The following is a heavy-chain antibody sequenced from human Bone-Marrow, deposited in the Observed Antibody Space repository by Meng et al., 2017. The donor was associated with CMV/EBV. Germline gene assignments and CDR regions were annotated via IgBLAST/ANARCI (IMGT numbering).Heavy chain of an antibody. J-gene: IGHJ4*02. CDR1: GFTFSSYS. CDR2: ISSSSSYI. Sequence: GESLKISCAASGFTFSSYSMNWVRQAPGKGLEWVSSISSSSSYIYYADSVKGRFTISRDNAKNSLYLQMNSLRAEDTAVYYCERDSWTRSDFDYWGQGTLVTVSS. V-gene: IGHV3-21*01. D-gene: IGHD6-13*01. CDR3: ERDSWTRSDFDY.